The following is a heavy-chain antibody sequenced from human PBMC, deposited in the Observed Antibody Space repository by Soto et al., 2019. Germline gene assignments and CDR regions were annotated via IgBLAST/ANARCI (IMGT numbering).Heavy chain of an antibody. CDR2: IYYSGST. Sequence: PSETLSLTCTVSGGSVSSGSYYWSWIRQPPGKGLEWIGYIYYSGSTNYNPSLKSRVTISVDTSKNQFSLKLSSVTAADTAVYYCARELRGRHFEYWGQGTRVNVSS. V-gene: IGHV4-61*01. CDR3: ARELRGRHFEY. CDR1: GGSVSSGSYY. D-gene: IGHD1-26*01. J-gene: IGHJ4*02.